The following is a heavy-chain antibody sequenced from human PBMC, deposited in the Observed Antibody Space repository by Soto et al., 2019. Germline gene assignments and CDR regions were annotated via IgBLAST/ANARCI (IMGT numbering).Heavy chain of an antibody. D-gene: IGHD6-19*01. J-gene: IGHJ4*02. CDR1: GFTFSSYA. V-gene: IGHV3-30-3*01. CDR2: ISYDGSNK. Sequence: QVQLVESGGGVVQPGRSLRLSCAASGFTFSSYAMHWVRQAPGKGLEWVAVISYDGSNKYYADSVKGRFTISRDNSKNTLYLQMNSLRAEDTAVYYCARDEAYSSGWTSFDYWGQGTLGTVSS. CDR3: ARDEAYSSGWTSFDY.